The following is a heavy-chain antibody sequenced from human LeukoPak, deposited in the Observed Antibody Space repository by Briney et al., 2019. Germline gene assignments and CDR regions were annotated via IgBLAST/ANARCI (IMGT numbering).Heavy chain of an antibody. V-gene: IGHV3-53*01. Sequence: GGSLRLSCAASGFTVSSNYMSWVRQAPGKGLEWVSVIYSGGSAYYADSVKGRFTISRDNSKNTLYLQMNSLRAEDTAVYYCARGAQEASATGKIVATILTRFRDYYYYYYMDVWGKGTTVTISS. CDR3: ARGAQEASATGKIVATILTRFRDYYYYYYMDV. D-gene: IGHD5-12*01. CDR1: GFTVSSNY. CDR2: IYSGGSA. J-gene: IGHJ6*03.